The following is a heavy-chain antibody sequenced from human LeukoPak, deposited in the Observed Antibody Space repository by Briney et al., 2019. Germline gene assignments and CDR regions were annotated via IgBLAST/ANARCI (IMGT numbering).Heavy chain of an antibody. Sequence: GGSPRLSCADSGFTFTRFWMHWVRQAPGKGLVWVSRINVEGTTTTYADSVEGRFTISRDENALYLQMNHLRVDDTAVYYCTRGGEEPFDYWGQGTLVTVSS. CDR1: GFTFTRFW. CDR3: TRGGEEPFDY. CDR2: INVEGTTT. J-gene: IGHJ4*02. V-gene: IGHV3-74*01. D-gene: IGHD3-10*01.